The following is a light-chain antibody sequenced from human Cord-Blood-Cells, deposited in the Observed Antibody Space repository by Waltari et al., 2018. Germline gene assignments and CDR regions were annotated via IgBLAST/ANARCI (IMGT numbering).Light chain of an antibody. CDR3: KQSYSTPYT. CDR2: AAS. Sequence: DIQMTQSPSSLSASLGDRVTITCPGSQIISSYLNWYQQKPWKAPKLLIYAASSLKSGVPSRVSGSGSGTDFTRTISSLQPEDFATDYCKQSYSTPYTFGQGTKLEIK. J-gene: IGKJ2*01. CDR1: QIISSY. V-gene: IGKV1-39*01.